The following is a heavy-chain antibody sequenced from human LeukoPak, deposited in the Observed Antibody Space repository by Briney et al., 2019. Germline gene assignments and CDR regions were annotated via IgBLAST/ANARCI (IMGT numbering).Heavy chain of an antibody. Sequence: GGSLRLSCAASRFLFSSYSMNWVRQAPGKGLEWVSSISSSSSYIYYADSVKGRFTISRDNAKNSLYLQMNSLRAEDTAVYYCAKGTAAGAIAHFDYWGQGTLVTVSS. CDR3: AKGTAAGAIAHFDY. D-gene: IGHD6-13*01. V-gene: IGHV3-21*01. CDR1: RFLFSSYS. J-gene: IGHJ4*02. CDR2: ISSSSSYI.